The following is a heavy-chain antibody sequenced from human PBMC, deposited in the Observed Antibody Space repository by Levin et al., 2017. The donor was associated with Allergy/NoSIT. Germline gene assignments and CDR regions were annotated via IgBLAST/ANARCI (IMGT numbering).Heavy chain of an antibody. Sequence: GESLKISCAASGFTFSSYWMHWVRQAPGKGLVWVSRINSDGSSTSYADSVKGRFTISRDNAKNTLYLQMNSLRAEDTAVYYCARGGEYSYGSNDYWGQGTLVTVSS. J-gene: IGHJ4*02. D-gene: IGHD5-18*01. CDR1: GFTFSSYW. CDR3: ARGGEYSYGSNDY. V-gene: IGHV3-74*01. CDR2: INSDGSST.